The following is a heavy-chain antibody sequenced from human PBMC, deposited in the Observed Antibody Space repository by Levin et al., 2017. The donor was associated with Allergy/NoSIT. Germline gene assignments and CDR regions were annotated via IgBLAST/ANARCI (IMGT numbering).Heavy chain of an antibody. V-gene: IGHV3-23*01. D-gene: IGHD3-9*01. CDR1: GFTFSSYA. J-gene: IGHJ4*02. CDR2: ISGSGCST. CDR3: AKDYYDILTGYYHPYYFDY. Sequence: LSLTCAASGFTFSSYAMSWVRQAPGKGLEWVSAISGSGCSTYYADSVKGRFTISRDNSKNTLYLQMNSLRAEDTAVYYCAKDYYDILTGYYHPYYFDYWGQGTLVTVSS.